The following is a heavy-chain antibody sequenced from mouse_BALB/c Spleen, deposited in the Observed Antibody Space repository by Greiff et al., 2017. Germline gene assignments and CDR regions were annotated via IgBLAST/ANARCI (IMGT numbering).Heavy chain of an antibody. Sequence: EVKVVESGGGLVKPGGSLKLSCAASGFTFSSYAMSWVRQTPEKRLEWVASISSGGSTYYPDSVKGRFTISRDNARNILYLQMSSLRSEDTAMYYCASSLTDYAMDYWGQGTSVTVSS. J-gene: IGHJ4*01. D-gene: IGHD1-1*01. CDR3: ASSLTDYAMDY. CDR1: GFTFSSYA. V-gene: IGHV5-6-5*01. CDR2: ISSGGST.